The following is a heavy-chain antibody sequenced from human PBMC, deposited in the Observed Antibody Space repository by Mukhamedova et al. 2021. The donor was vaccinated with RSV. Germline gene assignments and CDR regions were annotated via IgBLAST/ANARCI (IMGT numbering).Heavy chain of an antibody. D-gene: IGHD4-17*01. CDR3: ARDRTTVTEGGDYYYYYMD. CDR2: IHAGNGNT. J-gene: IGHJ6*03. Sequence: YNMHWVRQAPGQRLEWMGWIHAGNGNTKYSQKFQGRVTITRDTSASTAYMELSSLRSEDTAVYYCARDRTTVTEGGDYYYYYMD. V-gene: IGHV1-3*01. CDR1: YN.